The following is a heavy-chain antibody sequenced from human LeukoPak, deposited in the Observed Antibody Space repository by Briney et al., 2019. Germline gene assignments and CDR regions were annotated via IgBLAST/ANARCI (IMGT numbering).Heavy chain of an antibody. D-gene: IGHD5-18*01. CDR2: ISYDDGINK. Sequence: GGSLRLSCAASGFTFSSYAMHWVRQAPGKGLEWVAVISYDDGINKNYADSGKGRFTISRDISKNTLYLQINSLRAEDTAVYYCARMDKAFDYWGQGTLVTVSS. V-gene: IGHV3-30-3*01. CDR1: GFTFSSYA. CDR3: ARMDKAFDY. J-gene: IGHJ4*02.